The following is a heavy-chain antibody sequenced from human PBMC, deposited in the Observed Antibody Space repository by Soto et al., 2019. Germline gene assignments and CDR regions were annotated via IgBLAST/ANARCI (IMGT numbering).Heavy chain of an antibody. Sequence: QVQLQQWGAGLLKPSETLSLTCAVYGGSFSGYYWSWIRQPPGKGLEWIGEINHSGSTNYNPSLKRRVTISVDTSKNQFSLKLSSVTAADTAVYYCASRVLRYFCIAYWGQGTLVTVSS. CDR2: INHSGST. D-gene: IGHD3-9*01. J-gene: IGHJ4*02. CDR3: ASRVLRYFCIAY. CDR1: GGSFSGYY. V-gene: IGHV4-34*01.